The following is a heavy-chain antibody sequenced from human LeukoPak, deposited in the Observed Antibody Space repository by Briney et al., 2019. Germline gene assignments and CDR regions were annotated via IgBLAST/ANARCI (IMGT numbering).Heavy chain of an antibody. D-gene: IGHD4-17*01. J-gene: IGHJ4*02. CDR2: ISYDGSNK. CDR3: ARAGDYEGPYYFDY. Sequence: TGGSLRLSCAASGFTFSSYAMHWVRQAPGKGLEWVAVISYDGSNKYYADSVKGRFTISKDNSKNTLYLQMNSLRAEDTAVYYCARAGDYEGPYYFDYWGQGTLVTVSS. V-gene: IGHV3-30-3*01. CDR1: GFTFSSYA.